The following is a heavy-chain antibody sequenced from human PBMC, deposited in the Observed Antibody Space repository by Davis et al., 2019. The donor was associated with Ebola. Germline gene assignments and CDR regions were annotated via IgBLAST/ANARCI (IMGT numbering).Heavy chain of an antibody. J-gene: IGHJ4*02. CDR2: ISSSSSYI. V-gene: IGHV3-21*01. CDR3: ASAAMAKIDY. Sequence: GESLKISCAASGFTFSSYGMHWVRQAPGKGLEWVSSISSSSSYIYYADSVKGRFTISRDNAKNSLYLQMNSLRAEDTAVYYCASAAMAKIDYWGQGTLVTVSS. CDR1: GFTFSSYG. D-gene: IGHD5-18*01.